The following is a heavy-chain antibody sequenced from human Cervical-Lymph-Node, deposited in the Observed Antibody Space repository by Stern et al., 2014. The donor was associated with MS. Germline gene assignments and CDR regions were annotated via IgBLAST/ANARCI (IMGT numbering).Heavy chain of an antibody. J-gene: IGHJ4*02. CDR1: GFSFSRSA. CDR3: ASAYSSSHYYFDY. V-gene: IGHV3-33*01. D-gene: IGHD6-13*01. Sequence: VHLVESGGGVVQPGRSLRLSCAASGFSFSRSAMHWVRQAPGKGLEWVALIWYDGSNPYYADSVTGRFTISRDNFKNTLYLQMNSLRAEDTAVYYCASAYSSSHYYFDYWGQGTLVTVSS. CDR2: IWYDGSNP.